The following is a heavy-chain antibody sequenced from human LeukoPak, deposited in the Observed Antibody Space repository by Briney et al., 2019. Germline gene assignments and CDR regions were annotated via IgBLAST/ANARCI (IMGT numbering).Heavy chain of an antibody. J-gene: IGHJ4*02. CDR3: ARSSMIALGYFDY. D-gene: IGHD3-22*01. CDR1: GVAISRGGYA. CDR2: IYYSGST. V-gene: IGHV4-61*08. Sequence: PSETLSLTCAVSGVAISRGGYAWNWIRQPPGKGLEWIGYIYYSGSTNYNPSLKSRVTISVDTSKNQFSLKLSSVTAADTAVYYCARSSMIALGYFDYWGQGTLVTVSS.